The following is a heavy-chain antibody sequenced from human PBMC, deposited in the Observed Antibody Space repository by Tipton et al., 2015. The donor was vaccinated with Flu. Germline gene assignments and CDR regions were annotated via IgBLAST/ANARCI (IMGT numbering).Heavy chain of an antibody. CDR1: GGSISGYY. V-gene: IGHV4-59*01. J-gene: IGHJ4*02. CDR2: IYYSGTI. D-gene: IGHD4-17*01. CDR3: ARGGAYGDHNIFDS. Sequence: TLSLTCTVSGGSISGYYWNWIRRAPGKGLEWIGDIYYSGTIKYNPSLMSRVTISKDTSKNQFSLRLSSVTAADTAVYYCARGGAYGDHNIFDSWGQGTLVTVS.